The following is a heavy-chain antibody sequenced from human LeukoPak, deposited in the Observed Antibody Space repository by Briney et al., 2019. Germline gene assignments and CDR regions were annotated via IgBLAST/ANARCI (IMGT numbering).Heavy chain of an antibody. D-gene: IGHD6-19*01. Sequence: SETLSLTCTVSGGSISSYYWTWIRQPPGKGLEWIGHIYYSGSTNYNPSLKSPVTISIDTSKNQFSLKLSSVTAADTAVYYCARVEAVAGTPPFDYWGQGTLVTVSS. CDR3: ARVEAVAGTPPFDY. CDR1: GGSISSYY. CDR2: IYYSGST. J-gene: IGHJ4*02. V-gene: IGHV4-59*08.